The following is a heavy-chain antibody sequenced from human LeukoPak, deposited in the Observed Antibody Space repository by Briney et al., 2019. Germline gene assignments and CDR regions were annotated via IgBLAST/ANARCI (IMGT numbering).Heavy chain of an antibody. CDR3: AKDRESGIVVVPAALGAFDI. J-gene: IGHJ3*02. Sequence: GGSLRLSCAASGFTFSSYWMSWVRQAPGKGLEWVANIKQDGSEKYYVDSVKGRFTISRDNSKNTLYLQMNSLRAEDTAVYYCAKDRESGIVVVPAALGAFDIWGQGTMVTVSS. D-gene: IGHD2-2*01. V-gene: IGHV3-7*01. CDR2: IKQDGSEK. CDR1: GFTFSSYW.